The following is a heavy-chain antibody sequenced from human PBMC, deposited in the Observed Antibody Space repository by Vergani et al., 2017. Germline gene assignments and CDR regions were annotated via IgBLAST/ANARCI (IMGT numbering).Heavy chain of an antibody. CDR1: GDSMNTYY. CDR2: IYDSCDT. CDR3: ARGALWGLRQIDS. J-gene: IGHJ4*02. V-gene: IGHV4-59*01. Sequence: QVQLQESGPGLVKPSETLSLTCSVSGDSMNTYYWTWIRQPPGKGLEWIGYIYDSCDTKYNPSLTSRVTMSLDTSKNQFSLKLYSVTAADTAVYYCARGALWGLRQIDSWGQGTLVTVSS. D-gene: IGHD1-26*01.